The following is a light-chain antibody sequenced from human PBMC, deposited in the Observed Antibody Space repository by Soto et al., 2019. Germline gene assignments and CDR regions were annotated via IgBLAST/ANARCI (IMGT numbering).Light chain of an antibody. CDR2: GAS. CDR1: QSVSSSC. V-gene: IGKV3-20*01. J-gene: IGKJ2*01. CDR3: QQYGSSPYT. Sequence: ESGLRQSPGTVSLSPGERATLSCGASQSVSSSCLAWYQQKPGQAPRLLIYGASSRATGIPDRFSGSGSGTDFTLTISRLEPEDFAVYYCQQYGSSPYTFGQGTKLEIK.